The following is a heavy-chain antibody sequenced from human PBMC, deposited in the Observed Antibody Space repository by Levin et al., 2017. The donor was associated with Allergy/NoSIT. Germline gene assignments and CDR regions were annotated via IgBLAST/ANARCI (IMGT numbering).Heavy chain of an antibody. CDR3: ARNNSLSFGESPTNWFDP. D-gene: IGHD3-10*01. CDR1: GGSISSPIHY. CDR2: VYYSGST. V-gene: IGHV4-39*07. J-gene: IGHJ5*02. Sequence: SQTLSLTCTVSGGSISSPIHYWGWIRQPPGRGLEWIGSVYYSGSTSYHPSLKSRVTISVDTSKNQFSLTLSSVTAADTAVYYCARNNSLSFGESPTNWFDPWGQGTLVTVSS.